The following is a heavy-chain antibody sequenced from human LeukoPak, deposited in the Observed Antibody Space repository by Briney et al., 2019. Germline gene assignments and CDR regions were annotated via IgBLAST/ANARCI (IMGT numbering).Heavy chain of an antibody. CDR1: GDSISSSSHY. V-gene: IGHV4-39*01. Sequence: SETLSLTCTVSGDSISSSSHYWGWIRQPPGKGLEWIAILSYGGGAFYHPSLKSRVTISVHTSKNPFSLTLTSVTAADTAAYYCARRYCSGGICYYFDSWGQGTLVTVSS. CDR2: LSYGGGA. J-gene: IGHJ4*02. CDR3: ARRYCSGGICYYFDS. D-gene: IGHD2-8*02.